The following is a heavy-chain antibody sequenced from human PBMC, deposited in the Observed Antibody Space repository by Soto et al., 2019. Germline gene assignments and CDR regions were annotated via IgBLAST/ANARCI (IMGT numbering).Heavy chain of an antibody. V-gene: IGHV1-2*02. CDR1: GYTFTGYY. CDR3: ARDRYGYYYDSSGYRGPYYFDY. CDR2: INPNSGGT. D-gene: IGHD3-22*01. Sequence: ASVKVSCKASGYTFTGYYMHWVRQAPGQGLEWMGWINPNSGGTNYAQKFQGRVTMTRDTSISIAYMELSRLRSDDTAVYYCARDRYGYYYDSSGYRGPYYFDYWGQGTLVTVSS. J-gene: IGHJ4*02.